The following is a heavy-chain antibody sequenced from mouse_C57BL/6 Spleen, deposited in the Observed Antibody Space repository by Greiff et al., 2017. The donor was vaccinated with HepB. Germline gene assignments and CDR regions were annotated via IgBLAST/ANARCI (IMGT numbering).Heavy chain of an antibody. J-gene: IGHJ2*01. D-gene: IGHD2-1*01. CDR2: IDPENGDT. CDR3: TTYGNY. V-gene: IGHV14-4*01. CDR1: GFNIKDDY. Sequence: VTLKESGAELVRPGASVKLSCTASGFNIKDDYMHWVKQRPEQGLEWIGWIDPENGDTEYASKFQGKATITADTSSNTAYLQLSSLTSEDTAVYYCTTYGNYAGQGTTLTVSS.